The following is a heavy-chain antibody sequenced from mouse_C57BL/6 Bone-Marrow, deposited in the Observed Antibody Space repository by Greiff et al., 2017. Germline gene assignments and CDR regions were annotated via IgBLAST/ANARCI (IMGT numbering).Heavy chain of an antibody. CDR1: GYTFTSYG. V-gene: IGHV1-81*01. D-gene: IGHD2-1*01. CDR3: ARLQIYYGNYYAMDY. Sequence: VKLVESGAELARPGASVKLSCKASGYTFTSYGIRWVKQRTGQGLEWIGEIYPRSGNTYYNEKFKGKATLTADKSSSTAYMELRSLTSEDSAVXFCARLQIYYGNYYAMDYWGQGTSVTVSS. CDR2: IYPRSGNT. J-gene: IGHJ4*01.